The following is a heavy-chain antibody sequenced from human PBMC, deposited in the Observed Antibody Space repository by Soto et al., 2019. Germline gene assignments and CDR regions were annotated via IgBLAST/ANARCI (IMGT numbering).Heavy chain of an antibody. CDR3: ARWWSGSRQGFDP. CDR2: IYYSGST. J-gene: IGHJ5*02. Sequence: QVQLQESGPGLVKPSQTLSLTCTVSGGSISSGDYYWSWIRQHPGKGLEWIGYIYYSGSTYYNPSIKSRVTMSVDTSKNRYSLKLSSVTAADTAVYYCARWWSGSRQGFDPWGEGTLVSVSS. CDR1: GGSISSGDYY. D-gene: IGHD3-3*01. V-gene: IGHV4-31*03.